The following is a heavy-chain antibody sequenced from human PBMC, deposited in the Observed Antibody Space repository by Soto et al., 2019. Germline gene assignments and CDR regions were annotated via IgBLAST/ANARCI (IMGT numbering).Heavy chain of an antibody. CDR3: ARRADYDSSGYYLLDY. D-gene: IGHD3-22*01. CDR2: IYDSGST. J-gene: IGHJ4*02. CDR1: GGSISSGDYY. Sequence: PSETLSLTCTVSGGSISSGDYYWSWIRQPPGKGLEWIGYIYDSGSTYYNPSLKSRVTISVDTSKNQFSLKLNSVTAADTAVYYCARRADYDSSGYYLLDYWGQVTLVTVSS. V-gene: IGHV4-30-4*01.